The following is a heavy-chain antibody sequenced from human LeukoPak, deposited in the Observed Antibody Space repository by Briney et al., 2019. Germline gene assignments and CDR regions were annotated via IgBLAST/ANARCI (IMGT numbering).Heavy chain of an antibody. D-gene: IGHD4-17*01. CDR1: GYTFTAYY. Sequence: SCKASGYTFTAYYMHWVRQAPGRGLECVAVISYDGSNKYYADSVKGRFTISRDNSKNTLYLQMNSLRAEDTAVYYCARDDYGETFDYWGQGTLVTVSS. CDR2: ISYDGSNK. CDR3: ARDDYGETFDY. V-gene: IGHV3-30*04. J-gene: IGHJ4*02.